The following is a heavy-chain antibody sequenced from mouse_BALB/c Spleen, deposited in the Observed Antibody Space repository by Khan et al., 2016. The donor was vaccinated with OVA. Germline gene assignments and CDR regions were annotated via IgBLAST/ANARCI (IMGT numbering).Heavy chain of an antibody. J-gene: IGHJ1*01. Sequence: QVQLKQSGPGLVAPSQSLSITCTVSEFSLTSYGVHWVRQPPGKGLEWLGVIWTGGSTNYNSALMSRLSISKDNSKSQVFLKMNSLQTDDTAMYYCARYYGNYGWYFDVWGAGTTVTVSS. CDR2: IWTGGST. D-gene: IGHD2-1*01. V-gene: IGHV2-9*02. CDR1: EFSLTSYG. CDR3: ARYYGNYGWYFDV.